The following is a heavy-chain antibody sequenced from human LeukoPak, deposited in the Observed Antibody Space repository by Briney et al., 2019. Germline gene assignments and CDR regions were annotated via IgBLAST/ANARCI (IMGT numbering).Heavy chain of an antibody. D-gene: IGHD1-7*01. V-gene: IGHV3-74*03. J-gene: IGHJ4*02. CDR1: GFTFSSHW. CDR3: ARDGRELGDLFDY. CDR2: INSDGSST. Sequence: GGSLRLSCAASGFTFSSHWMHWVRQAPGKGLVWVSRINSDGSSTTYADSVKGRFTISRDNAKNTLYLQMNSLRAEDTAVYYCARDGRELGDLFDYWGQGTLVTVSS.